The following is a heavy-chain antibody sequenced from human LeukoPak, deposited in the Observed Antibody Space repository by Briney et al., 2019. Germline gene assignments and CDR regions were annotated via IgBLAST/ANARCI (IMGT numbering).Heavy chain of an antibody. J-gene: IGHJ5*02. CDR3: ARRYDSSGYAPFDP. D-gene: IGHD3-22*01. CDR2: IIPILGIA. Sequence: SVKVSCKASGGTFSSYTISWVRQAPGQGLEWMGRIIPILGIANYAQKFQGRVTITADKSTSTAYMELSSLRSEDTAVYYCARRYDSSGYAPFDPWGQGTLVTASS. V-gene: IGHV1-69*02. CDR1: GGTFSSYT.